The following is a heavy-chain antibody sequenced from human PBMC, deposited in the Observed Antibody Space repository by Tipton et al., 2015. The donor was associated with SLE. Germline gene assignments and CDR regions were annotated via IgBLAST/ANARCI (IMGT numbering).Heavy chain of an antibody. CDR2: ISSSGSTI. D-gene: IGHD4/OR15-4a*01. V-gene: IGHV3-48*03. CDR3: ARDIRDDYGGNGGVFYYYYGMDV. CDR1: GFTFSSYE. Sequence: SLRLSCAASGFTFSSYEMNWVRQAPGKGLEWVSYISSSGSTIYYADSVKGRFTISRDNAKNSLYLQMNSLRAEDTAVYYCARDIRDDYGGNGGVFYYYYGMDVWGQGTTVTVSS. J-gene: IGHJ6*02.